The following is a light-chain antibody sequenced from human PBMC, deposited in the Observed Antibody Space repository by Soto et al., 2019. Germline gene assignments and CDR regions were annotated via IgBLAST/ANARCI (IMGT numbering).Light chain of an antibody. Sequence: DIQMTQSPSSLSASVGDRVTITCRASQGISNYLAWYQQKPGKVPKLLIYAASTLQSGVPSRFSGSGSGTDFTLTISRLQPEDVATYYCQKYNGARLGLTFGGGTKVEIK. CDR1: QGISNY. J-gene: IGKJ4*01. V-gene: IGKV1-27*01. CDR3: QKYNGARLGLT. CDR2: AAS.